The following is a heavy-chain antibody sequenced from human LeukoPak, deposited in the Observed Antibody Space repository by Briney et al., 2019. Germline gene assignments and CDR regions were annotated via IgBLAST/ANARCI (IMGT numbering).Heavy chain of an antibody. CDR2: ISYSGST. D-gene: IGHD5-18*01. Sequence: SETLSLTCTVSGGSISSSSYYWGWLRRPPGKGREWIGSISYSGSTYYNPSLKSRVTISVDTSKNQFSLKLSSVTAADTAVYYCATLGQQLWLLHRFDYWGQGTLVPVSS. V-gene: IGHV4-39*01. CDR3: ATLGQQLWLLHRFDY. CDR1: GGSISSSSYY. J-gene: IGHJ4*02.